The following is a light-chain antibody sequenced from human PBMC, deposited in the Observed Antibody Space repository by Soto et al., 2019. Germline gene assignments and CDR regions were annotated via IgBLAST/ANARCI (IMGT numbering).Light chain of an antibody. J-gene: IGKJ1*01. CDR2: GAS. CDR1: QSVSHNY. V-gene: IGKV3-20*01. Sequence: IVLTQSPGTLSLSPGERATLSCRASQSVSHNYLAWYQQKPGQSPTLLIYGASSRATGIPDRFSGSGSGTDFILTSSRLEHEDFAVYYCQQYDRSWTLGQGTKVDIK. CDR3: QQYDRSWT.